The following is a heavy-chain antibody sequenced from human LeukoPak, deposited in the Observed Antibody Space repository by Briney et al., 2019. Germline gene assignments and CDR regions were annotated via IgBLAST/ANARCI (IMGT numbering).Heavy chain of an antibody. Sequence: GGSLRLSCAASGFTFSSYEMNWVRQAPGKGLEWVSYISSSYSTKYYADSVKGRFTIPRDNAKNSLYLQMNSLRAEDTAVYYCARVRAYDTSGYYYDYFDYWGQGTLVTVSS. D-gene: IGHD3-22*01. J-gene: IGHJ4*02. CDR3: ARVRAYDTSGYYYDYFDY. CDR1: GFTFSSYE. CDR2: ISSSYSTK. V-gene: IGHV3-48*03.